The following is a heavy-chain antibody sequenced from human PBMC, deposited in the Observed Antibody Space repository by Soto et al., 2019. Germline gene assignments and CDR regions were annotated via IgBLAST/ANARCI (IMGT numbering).Heavy chain of an antibody. D-gene: IGHD2-15*01. J-gene: IGHJ4*02. CDR3: ARDLKYCSGGSCYSGRFDY. Sequence: GGSLRLSCAASGFTVSSNYMSWVRQAPGKGLEWVSVIYSGGSTYYADSVKGRFTISRDNSKNTLYLQMNSLRAEDTAVYYCARDLKYCSGGSCYSGRFDYWGQGTLVTVSS. V-gene: IGHV3-53*01. CDR1: GFTVSSNY. CDR2: IYSGGST.